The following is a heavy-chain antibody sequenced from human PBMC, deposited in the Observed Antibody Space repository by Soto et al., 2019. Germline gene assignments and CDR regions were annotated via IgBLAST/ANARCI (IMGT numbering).Heavy chain of an antibody. V-gene: IGHV4-34*01. J-gene: IGHJ4*02. CDR2: INHSGST. D-gene: IGHD6-13*01. Sequence: SETLSLTCAVYGGSFSGYYWSWIRQPPGKGLEWIGEINHSGSTNYNPSLKSRVTISVDTSKNQFSLKLSSVTAADTAVYYCASGYSSSWDPFDYWGQGTLVTVSS. CDR1: GGSFSGYY. CDR3: ASGYSSSWDPFDY.